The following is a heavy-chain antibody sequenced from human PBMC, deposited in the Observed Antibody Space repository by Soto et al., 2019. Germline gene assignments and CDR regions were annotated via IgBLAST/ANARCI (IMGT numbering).Heavy chain of an antibody. Sequence: SSETLSLTCTVSGGSISSDYYHWTWIRQSPGKGLEWIGYIHHSGSILYNPSLKSRVTISVDTSKNQFSLKLSSVTAADTAVYYCARVLRERSGFTGSLDYYYYYYLDVWGKGTTVTVSS. CDR3: ARVLRERSGFTGSLDYYYYYYLDV. CDR1: GGSISSDYYH. D-gene: IGHD3-9*01. J-gene: IGHJ6*03. CDR2: IHHSGSI. V-gene: IGHV4-30-4*08.